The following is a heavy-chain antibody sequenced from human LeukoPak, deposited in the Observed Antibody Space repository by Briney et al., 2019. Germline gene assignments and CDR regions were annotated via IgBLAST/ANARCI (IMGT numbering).Heavy chain of an antibody. D-gene: IGHD6-6*01. V-gene: IGHV4-34*01. CDR3: ARPRYSSSSPYDY. J-gene: IGHJ4*02. CDR2: INHSGST. Sequence: SETLSLTCAVHGGSFSGYYSSWIRQPPGKGLEWIGEINHSGSTNYNPSLKSRVTISVDTSKNQFSLKLSSVTAADTAVYYCARPRYSSSSPYDYWGQGTLVTVSS. CDR1: GGSFSGYY.